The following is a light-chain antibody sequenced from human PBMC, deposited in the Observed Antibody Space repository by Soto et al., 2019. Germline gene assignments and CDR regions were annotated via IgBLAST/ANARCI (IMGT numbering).Light chain of an antibody. Sequence: EIVMTQSPATLSVSTGERATLSCRASQSVSSNLAWYQQKPGQAPRLLIYGASTRATGIPARFSGSGSGTEFTLTISSLQSEDFAVYYCQQYNNWPRTFGQGTKVAI. V-gene: IGKV3-15*01. CDR2: GAS. CDR1: QSVSSN. J-gene: IGKJ1*01. CDR3: QQYNNWPRT.